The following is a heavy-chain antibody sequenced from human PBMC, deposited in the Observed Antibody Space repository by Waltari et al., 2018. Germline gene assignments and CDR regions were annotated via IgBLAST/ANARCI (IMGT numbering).Heavy chain of an antibody. CDR1: GDSLSSNHW. CDR2: VHRSGKI. CDR3: ARDRGRGLYLDS. Sequence: QMHLQESGPGLVKPSGTLSLTCAVSGDSLSSNHWWSWVRQPPGKGLEWVGQVHRSGKINYNPSLESRVTMSMDTSNNQFSLRVTSATASDTAVYYCARDRGRGLYLDSWGQGTLVTVSP. V-gene: IGHV4-4*02. J-gene: IGHJ4*02. D-gene: IGHD2-15*01.